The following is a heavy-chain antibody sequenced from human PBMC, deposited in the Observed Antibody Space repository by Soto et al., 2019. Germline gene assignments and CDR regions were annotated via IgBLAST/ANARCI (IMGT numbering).Heavy chain of an antibody. CDR1: GYTFTSYD. J-gene: IGHJ6*03. CDR2: MNPNSGNT. V-gene: IGHV1-8*01. CDR3: ARALRIAVAGTSYYYYYMDV. D-gene: IGHD6-19*01. Sequence: ASVKVSCKASGYTFTSYDINWVRQATGQGLEWMGWMNPNSGNTGYAQKFQGRVTMTRNTSISTAYMELSSLRSEDTAVYYCARALRIAVAGTSYYYYYMDVWGKGTTVTVSS.